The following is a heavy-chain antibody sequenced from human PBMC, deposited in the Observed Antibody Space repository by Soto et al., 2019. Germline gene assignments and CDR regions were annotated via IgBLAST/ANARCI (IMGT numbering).Heavy chain of an antibody. V-gene: IGHV3-30*18. D-gene: IGHD6-6*01. CDR3: AKEPTIAAINFGS. CDR1: GFTFSNYG. J-gene: IGHJ5*01. Sequence: QVQLVESGGGLVQPGRSLRLSCAASGFTFSNYGIHWVRQTPGKGLEWVAVVSSDGYTTYYGDSVKGRFTISRANSKNTLYRQMNSLRTDATAVYYCAKEPTIAAINFGSWGQGTLVTVSS. CDR2: VSSDGYTT.